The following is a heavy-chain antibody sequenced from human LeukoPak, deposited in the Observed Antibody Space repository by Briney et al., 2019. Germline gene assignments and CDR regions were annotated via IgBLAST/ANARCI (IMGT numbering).Heavy chain of an antibody. V-gene: IGHV1-2*02. CDR3: ARDKNTIWFGELPLA. D-gene: IGHD3-10*01. J-gene: IGHJ5*02. CDR2: INPNSGGT. Sequence: ASVKVSCKASGYTFTGCYMHWVRQAPGQGLEWMGWINPNSGGTNYAQKFQGRVTMTRDTSISTAYMELSRLRSDDTAVYYCARDKNTIWFGELPLAWGQGTLVTVSS. CDR1: GYTFTGCY.